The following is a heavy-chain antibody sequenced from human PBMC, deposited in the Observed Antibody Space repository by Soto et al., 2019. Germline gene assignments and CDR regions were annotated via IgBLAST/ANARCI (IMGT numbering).Heavy chain of an antibody. CDR3: ARGDATKIIVTTYYGLDV. CDR2: IIPVFGTP. Sequence: QVQVVQSGAEVKKPGSSVKVSCKASGGSFSNYGISWVRQAPGQGLEWMGGIIPVFGTPHYAQKFQDRVTLTADEPTSTVYMEMSSLTSEDTAVYYCARGDATKIIVTTYYGLDVWGQGTTVTVSS. J-gene: IGHJ6*02. V-gene: IGHV1-69*12. D-gene: IGHD3-22*01. CDR1: GGSFSNYG.